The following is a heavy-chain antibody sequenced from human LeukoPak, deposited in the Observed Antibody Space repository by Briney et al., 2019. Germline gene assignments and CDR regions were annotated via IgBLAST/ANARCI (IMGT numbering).Heavy chain of an antibody. CDR1: GFTVSGNY. V-gene: IGHV3-23*01. CDR2: ISGSGGST. Sequence: GGSLRLSCAASGFTVSGNYMSWVRQAPGKGLEWVSAISGSGGSTYYADSVKGRFTISRDNSKNTLYLQVNSLRAEDTAVYYCAKFERWLQWNPFDYWGQGTLVTVSS. CDR3: AKFERWLQWNPFDY. J-gene: IGHJ4*02. D-gene: IGHD5-24*01.